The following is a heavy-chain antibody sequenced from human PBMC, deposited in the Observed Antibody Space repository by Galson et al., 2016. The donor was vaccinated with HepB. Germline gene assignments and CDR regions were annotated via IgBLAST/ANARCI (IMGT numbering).Heavy chain of an antibody. Sequence: LRLSCAASGFNFSSHGMHWVRQAPGKGLEWMGVISYDGNKKFYADSVKGRFTISRDNSKSTVYLQMDSLRAEDTAVYYCVKGGVIIPLDYWGLGTLVTVSP. CDR3: VKGGVIIPLDY. J-gene: IGHJ4*02. D-gene: IGHD3-10*01. CDR2: ISYDGNKK. V-gene: IGHV3-30*18. CDR1: GFNFSSHG.